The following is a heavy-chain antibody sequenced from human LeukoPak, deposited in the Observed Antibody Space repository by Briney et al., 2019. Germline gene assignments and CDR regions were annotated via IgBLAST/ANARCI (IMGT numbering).Heavy chain of an antibody. V-gene: IGHV3-23*01. J-gene: IGHJ3*01. CDR2: INGNCETT. CDR1: GFMFSRFG. D-gene: IGHD3-16*01. Sequence: GGSLRLSCVGSGFMFSRFGLIWVRQAPGKGLEWVSGINGNCETTYYGDSVKGRFTISRDNYKSTLYLQMNSLRVEDTAEYFCGRDPNGDYVGAFEFWGQGTKVAVSS. CDR3: GRDPNGDYVGAFEF.